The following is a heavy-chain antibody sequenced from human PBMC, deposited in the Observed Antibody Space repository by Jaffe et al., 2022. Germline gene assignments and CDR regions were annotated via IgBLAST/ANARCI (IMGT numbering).Heavy chain of an antibody. J-gene: IGHJ5*02. CDR1: GFTFSSYA. CDR3: AKDPHPHAQWLVRHWFDP. Sequence: EVQLLESGGGLVQPGGSLRLSCAASGFTFSSYAMSWVRQAPGKGLEWVSAISGSGGSTYYADSVKGRFTISRDNSKNTLYLQMNSLRAEDTAVYYCAKDPHPHAQWLVRHWFDPWGQGTLVTVSS. V-gene: IGHV3-23*01. D-gene: IGHD6-19*01. CDR2: ISGSGGST.